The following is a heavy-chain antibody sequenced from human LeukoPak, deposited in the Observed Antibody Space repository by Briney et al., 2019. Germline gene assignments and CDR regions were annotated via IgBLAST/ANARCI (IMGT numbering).Heavy chain of an antibody. CDR3: ARGSGIAAALYYFDY. D-gene: IGHD6-13*01. J-gene: IGHJ4*02. CDR2: IYYSGST. V-gene: IGHV4-39*01. Sequence: ASETLSLTCTVSGGSISSSSYYWGWIRQPPGKGLEWIGSIYYSGSTYYNPSLKSRVTISVDTSKNQFSLKLSSVTAADTAVYYCARGSGIAAALYYFDYWGQGTLVTVSS. CDR1: GGSISSSSYY.